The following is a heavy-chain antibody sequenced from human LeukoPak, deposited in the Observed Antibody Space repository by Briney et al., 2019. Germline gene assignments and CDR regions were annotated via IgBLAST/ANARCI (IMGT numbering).Heavy chain of an antibody. Sequence: GASVKVSCKASGYTFTSYGISWVRQAPGQGLEWMGWISAYNGNTNYARKLQGRVTMTTDTSTSTAYMELRSLRSDDTDVYYCARGTPYSSSWGGVYFDYWGQGTLVTVSS. CDR1: GYTFTSYG. V-gene: IGHV1-18*01. CDR2: ISAYNGNT. D-gene: IGHD6-13*01. CDR3: ARGTPYSSSWGGVYFDY. J-gene: IGHJ4*02.